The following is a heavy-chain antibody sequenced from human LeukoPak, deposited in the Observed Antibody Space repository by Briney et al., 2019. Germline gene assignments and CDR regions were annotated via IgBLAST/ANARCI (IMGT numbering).Heavy chain of an antibody. J-gene: IGHJ4*02. CDR1: GFTFSSYA. Sequence: GGSLRLFCAASGFTFSSYAMSCVRKAPGKGLEWVSAISGSGGSTYYADSVKGRFTISSDNSKNTLYLQMNSLRAEDTAVYYCAKDNWNDVVFDYWGKGTLVTVSS. CDR2: ISGSGGST. CDR3: AKDNWNDVVFDY. D-gene: IGHD1-20*01. V-gene: IGHV3-23*01.